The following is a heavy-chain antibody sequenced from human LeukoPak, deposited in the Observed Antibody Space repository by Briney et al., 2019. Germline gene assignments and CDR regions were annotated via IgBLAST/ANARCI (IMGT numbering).Heavy chain of an antibody. V-gene: IGHV4-34*08. CDR1: GFTFSSYA. J-gene: IGHJ6*02. CDR3: ARIGGGYYYYGMDV. Sequence: GSLRLSCAASGFTFSSYAMSWIRQPPGKGLEWIGEINHSGSTNYNPSLKSRVTISVDTSKNQFSLKLSSVTAADTAVYYCARIGGGYYYYGMDVWGQGTTVTVSS. CDR2: INHSGST. D-gene: IGHD3-10*01.